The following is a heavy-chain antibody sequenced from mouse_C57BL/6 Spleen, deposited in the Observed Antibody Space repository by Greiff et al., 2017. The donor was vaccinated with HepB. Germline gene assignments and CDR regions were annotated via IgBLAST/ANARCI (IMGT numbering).Heavy chain of an antibody. J-gene: IGHJ2*01. D-gene: IGHD2-1*01. Sequence: QVQLKQPGAELVKPGASVKLSCKASGYTFTSYWMHWVKQRPGQGLEWIGMIHPNSGSTNYNEKFKSKATLTVDKSSSTAYMQLSSLTSEDSAVYYCARRAGNSYFDYWGQGTTLTVSS. CDR2: IHPNSGST. V-gene: IGHV1-64*01. CDR1: GYTFTSYW. CDR3: ARRAGNSYFDY.